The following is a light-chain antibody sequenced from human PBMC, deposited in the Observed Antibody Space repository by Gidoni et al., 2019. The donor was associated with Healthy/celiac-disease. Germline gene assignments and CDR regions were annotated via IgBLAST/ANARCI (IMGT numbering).Light chain of an antibody. CDR2: DAS. CDR1: QSVSSY. CDR3: QQRSNWPPACS. Sequence: EIVLTQSPATLSLSPGERSTLSCSASQSVSSYLAWYQQKPGQAPSLLIYDASNRATGIPARFSGSGSGTDFTLTISSLEPEDFAFYYCQQRSNWPPACSFXQXTKLEIK. J-gene: IGKJ2*04. V-gene: IGKV3-11*01.